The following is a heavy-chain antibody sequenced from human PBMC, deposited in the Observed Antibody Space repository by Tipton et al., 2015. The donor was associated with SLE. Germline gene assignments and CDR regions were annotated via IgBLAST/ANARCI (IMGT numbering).Heavy chain of an antibody. J-gene: IGHJ4*02. V-gene: IGHV4-59*01. CDR1: GGPISSYY. D-gene: IGHD1-1*01. CDR2: IYYSGST. Sequence: TLSLTCTVSGGPISSYYWSWIRQPPGKGLQWIGYIYYSGSTNYNPSLKSRVTISVDTSKKQFSLKLSSVTAADTAVYYCARDRTGGAGFDYWGQGTLVTVSS. CDR3: ARDRTGGAGFDY.